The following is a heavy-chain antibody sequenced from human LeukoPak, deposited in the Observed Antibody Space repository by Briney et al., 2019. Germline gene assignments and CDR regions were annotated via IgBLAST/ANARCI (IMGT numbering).Heavy chain of an antibody. CDR2: ISGSSSYI. CDR1: GFTFSSYS. V-gene: IGHV3-21*01. Sequence: PGGSLRLSCAASGFTFSSYSMNWVRQPPGKGLEWVSSISGSSSYIYYADSVKGRFTISRDSAKNTLYLQMNSLRAEDTAVYYCTRSTGNYYDSSAYYDYWGQGTLVTVSS. D-gene: IGHD3-22*01. J-gene: IGHJ4*02. CDR3: TRSTGNYYDSSAYYDY.